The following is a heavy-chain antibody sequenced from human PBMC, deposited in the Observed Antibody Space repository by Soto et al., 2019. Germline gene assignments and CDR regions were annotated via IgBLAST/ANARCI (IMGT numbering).Heavy chain of an antibody. V-gene: IGHV3-30-3*01. Sequence: PGGSLRLSCAASGFTFSSYAMHWFRQAPGKGLEWVAVISYDGSNKYYADSVKGRFTISRDNSKNTLYLQMNSLRAEDTAVYYCARDRVNVLMVYAIPPPPGTWESYYGMDVWGQGTTVTVSS. CDR1: GFTFSSYA. J-gene: IGHJ6*02. CDR3: ARDRVNVLMVYAIPPPPGTWESYYGMDV. CDR2: ISYDGSNK. D-gene: IGHD2-8*01.